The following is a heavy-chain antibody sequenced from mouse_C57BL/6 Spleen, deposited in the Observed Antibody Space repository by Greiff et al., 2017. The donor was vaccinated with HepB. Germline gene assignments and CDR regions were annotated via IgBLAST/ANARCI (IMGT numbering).Heavy chain of an antibody. V-gene: IGHV1-85*01. J-gene: IGHJ3*01. CDR1: GYTFTSYV. CDR3: AREDYDRFAY. D-gene: IGHD2-4*01. CDR2: IYPRDVST. Sequence: VRLGGSGPELVRPGASVRLSCKASGYTFTSYVITWVKQRPGQGLEWIGWIYPRDVSTKYNEKFKGKATLTVDTSSSTAYMELHSLTSEDSAVYFCAREDYDRFAYWGQGTLVTVSA.